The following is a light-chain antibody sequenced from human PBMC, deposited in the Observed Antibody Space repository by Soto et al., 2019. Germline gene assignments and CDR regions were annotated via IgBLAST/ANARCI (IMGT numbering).Light chain of an antibody. V-gene: IGKV3-15*01. CDR2: GAS. CDR3: QQHNYWPPLT. Sequence: EIVMTQSPATLSVSPGERATLSCRASQSVGRNLAWYQQKPGQAPRLLISGASTRATDIPARFSGSGSGTEFTLTISSLQSEDFAVYFCQQHNYWPPLTFGGGTNVDIK. J-gene: IGKJ4*01. CDR1: QSVGRN.